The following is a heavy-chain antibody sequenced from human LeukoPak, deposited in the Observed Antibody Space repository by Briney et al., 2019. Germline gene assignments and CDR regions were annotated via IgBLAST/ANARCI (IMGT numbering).Heavy chain of an antibody. V-gene: IGHV1-18*01. CDR2: ISAYNGNT. J-gene: IGHJ5*02. CDR1: GGTFNSYA. Sequence: ASVKVSCKASGGTFNSYAISWVRQAPGQGLEWMGWISAYNGNTNYAQKLQGRVTMTTDTSTSTAYMELRSLRSDDTAVYYCARETEWGGWFDPWGQGTLVTVSS. D-gene: IGHD3-3*01. CDR3: ARETEWGGWFDP.